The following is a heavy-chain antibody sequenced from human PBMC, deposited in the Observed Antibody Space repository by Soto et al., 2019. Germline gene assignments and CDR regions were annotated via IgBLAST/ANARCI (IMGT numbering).Heavy chain of an antibody. V-gene: IGHV3-33*01. CDR2: IWYDGSNK. CDR3: ARDKGWNPGGYFAY. D-gene: IGHD1-1*01. Sequence: GGSLRLSCAASGFTFSSYGMHWVRQAPGKGLEWVAVIWYDGSNKYYADSVKGRFTISRDNSKNTLYLQMNSLRAEDTDVYYCARDKGWNPGGYFAYWGQGTLVTVSS. CDR1: GFTFSSYG. J-gene: IGHJ4*02.